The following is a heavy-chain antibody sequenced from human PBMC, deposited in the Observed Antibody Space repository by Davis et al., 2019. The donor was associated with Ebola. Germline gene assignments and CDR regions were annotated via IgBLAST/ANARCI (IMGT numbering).Heavy chain of an antibody. CDR2: ISVRSIT. V-gene: IGHV3-23*01. J-gene: IGHJ5*02. CDR3: AKVHPPTTVTTGWFDP. Sequence: PGGSLRLSCAASGFIFSSYAMRWVRQAPGKGLEWVSSISVRSITYHADSVTGRFTISRDNSKNTLYLQMNSLRAEDTAVYYCAKVHPPTTVTTGWFDPWGQGTLVTVAS. CDR1: GFIFSSYA. D-gene: IGHD4-17*01.